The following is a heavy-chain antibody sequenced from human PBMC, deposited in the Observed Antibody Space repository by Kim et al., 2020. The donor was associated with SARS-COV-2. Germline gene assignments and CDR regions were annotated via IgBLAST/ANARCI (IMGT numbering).Heavy chain of an antibody. Sequence: GGSLRLSCAASGFTFSSYGMHWVRQAPGKGLEWVAVIWYDGSNKYYADSVKGRFTISRDNSKNTLYLQMNSLRAEDTAVYYCASMVRGVTSMDVWGQGTTVTVSS. CDR2: IWYDGSNK. CDR3: ASMVRGVTSMDV. J-gene: IGHJ6*02. CDR1: GFTFSSYG. D-gene: IGHD3-10*01. V-gene: IGHV3-33*01.